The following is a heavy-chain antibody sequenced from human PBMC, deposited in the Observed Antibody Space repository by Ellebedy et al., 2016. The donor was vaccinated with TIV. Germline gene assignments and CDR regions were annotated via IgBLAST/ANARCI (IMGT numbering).Heavy chain of an antibody. V-gene: IGHV3-9*01. Sequence: SLKISCAASGFTFDDYAMHWVRQAPGKGLEWVSGISWNSNDLDYTDSVKGRFTISRDNAKNTLYLQMNSLRPDDTAFYYCVTGGSGSLFVPVFDYWGQGALVTVSS. CDR1: GFTFDDYA. CDR2: ISWNSNDL. CDR3: VTGGSGSLFVPVFDY. J-gene: IGHJ4*02. D-gene: IGHD3-10*01.